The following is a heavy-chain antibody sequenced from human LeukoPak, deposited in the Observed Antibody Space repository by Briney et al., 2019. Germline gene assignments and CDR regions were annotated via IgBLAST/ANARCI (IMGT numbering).Heavy chain of an antibody. V-gene: IGHV3-30*18. D-gene: IGHD3-22*01. CDR2: ISYDGSNK. CDR3: AKVYYYDSSGYYLGDDAFDI. Sequence: GGSLRLSCAASGFTFSSYGMHWVRQAPGKGLEWVAVISYDGSNKYYADSVKGRFTISRDNSKNTLYLQMNSLRAEDTAVYYCAKVYYYDSSGYYLGDDAFDIWGQGTMVTVSS. CDR1: GFTFSSYG. J-gene: IGHJ3*02.